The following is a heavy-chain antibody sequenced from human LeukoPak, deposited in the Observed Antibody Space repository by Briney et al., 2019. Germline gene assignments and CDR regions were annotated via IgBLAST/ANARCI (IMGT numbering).Heavy chain of an antibody. CDR2: KSYEGSNK. V-gene: IGHV3-30*04. CDR3: AKDHSGGFLS. D-gene: IGHD2/OR15-2a*01. J-gene: IGHJ4*02. Sequence: GGSQRHYCSAAGLTLRSHAMHWVGQAPGKGLEWVAVKSYEGSNKYYADSGKGRFTISRHNSNNTLYLQMNSLRAEDTAVYYCAKDHSGGFLSWGQGSLVRLSS. CDR1: GLTLRSHA.